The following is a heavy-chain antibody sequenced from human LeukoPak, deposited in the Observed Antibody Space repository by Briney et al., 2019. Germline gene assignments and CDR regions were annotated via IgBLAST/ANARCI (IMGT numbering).Heavy chain of an antibody. CDR2: ISYDGSNK. V-gene: IGHV3-30-3*01. J-gene: IGHJ4*02. Sequence: GRSLRLSCAASGFTFSSYAMHWVRQAPGKGLEWVAVISYDGSNKYYADSVKGRFTISRDNSKNTLYLQMNSLRAEDTAVYYCARSHGRIQLWLPEYWGQGTLVTVSS. D-gene: IGHD5-18*01. CDR1: GFTFSSYA. CDR3: ARSHGRIQLWLPEY.